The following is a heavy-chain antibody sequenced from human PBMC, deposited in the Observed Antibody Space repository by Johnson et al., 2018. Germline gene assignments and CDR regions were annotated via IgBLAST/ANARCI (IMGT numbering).Heavy chain of an antibody. Sequence: QVQLQESGPGLVKPSETLSLICTVSGGSISGYHWSWIRQPPGKGLEWIAFISHTGSTNYNPSLKSRVTISLETSKNQFSLKLSSVTAADTAVYYCAGGGGLYALDIWGQGTMVTVSS. CDR1: GGSISGYH. D-gene: IGHD6-19*01. CDR2: ISHTGST. J-gene: IGHJ3*02. V-gene: IGHV4-59*01. CDR3: AGGGGLYALDI.